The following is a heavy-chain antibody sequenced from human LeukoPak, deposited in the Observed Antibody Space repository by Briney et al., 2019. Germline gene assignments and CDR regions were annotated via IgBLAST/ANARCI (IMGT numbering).Heavy chain of an antibody. D-gene: IGHD3-10*02. CDR2: IWYDGSNK. J-gene: IGHJ6*02. Sequence: GGSLRLSCAASGFTFSNYAMHWVRQAPGKGLEWVAIIWYDGSNKYYADSVKGRFTISRDNSKNSVYLEMNSLRVEDTALYYCARVFPNYGMDVWGQGTTVTVSS. CDR1: GFTFSNYA. CDR3: ARVFPNYGMDV. V-gene: IGHV3-33*08.